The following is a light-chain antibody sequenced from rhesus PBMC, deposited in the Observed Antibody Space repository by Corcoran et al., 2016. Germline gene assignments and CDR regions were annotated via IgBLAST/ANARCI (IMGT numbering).Light chain of an antibody. CDR1: QSINSW. J-gene: IGKJ3*01. CDR2: KAS. V-gene: IGKV1-22*01. Sequence: DIQMTQSPSSLSASVGDTVTITCRASQSINSWLDWFQQKPGKAPKLLIYKASSLQSGVPSRFSGSGSGTDCTLTISSRQPEDFATYYCQQYSSSSFTFGPGTKLDIK. CDR3: QQYSSSSFT.